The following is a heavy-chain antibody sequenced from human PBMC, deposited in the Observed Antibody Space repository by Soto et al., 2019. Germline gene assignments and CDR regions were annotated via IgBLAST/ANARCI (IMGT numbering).Heavy chain of an antibody. CDR2: INAGNGNT. CDR3: ARDLIYCTNGVCQYYYGMDV. Sequence: ASVKVSCKASGYTFTSYAMHWVRQAPGQRLEWMGWINAGNGNTKYSQKFQGRVTITRDTSASTAYVELSSLRSEDTAVYYCARDLIYCTNGVCQYYYGMDVWGQGTTVTVSS. J-gene: IGHJ6*02. CDR1: GYTFTSYA. D-gene: IGHD2-8*01. V-gene: IGHV1-3*01.